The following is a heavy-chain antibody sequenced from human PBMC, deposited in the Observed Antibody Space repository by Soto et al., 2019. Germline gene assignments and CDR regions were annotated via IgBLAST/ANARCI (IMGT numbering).Heavy chain of an antibody. V-gene: IGHV1-69*06. CDR2: IIPIFGTA. CDR3: ASSWVEYYGSGSYYSVRGFLGLYYSYGMDV. J-gene: IGHJ6*02. D-gene: IGHD3-10*01. CDR1: GCTFSSYA. Sequence: ASVKVSCKASGCTFSSYAISWVRQAPGQGLEWMGGIIPIFGTANYAQKFQARVTITADKSTSTAYMELSSLRSEDTAVYYCASSWVEYYGSGSYYSVRGFLGLYYSYGMDVWGQGTTVTVSS.